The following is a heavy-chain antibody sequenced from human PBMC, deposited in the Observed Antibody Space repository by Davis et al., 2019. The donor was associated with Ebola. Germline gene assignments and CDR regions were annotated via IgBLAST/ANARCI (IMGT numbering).Heavy chain of an antibody. CDR3: AIAVAVTY. Sequence: GESLKISCAASGFTFSSYAMGWVRQAPGKGLEWVSAISGSGGSTYYADSVKGRFTISRDNSKNTLYLQMNSLRAEDTAVYYCAIAVAVTYWGQGTLVTVSS. J-gene: IGHJ4*02. V-gene: IGHV3-23*01. D-gene: IGHD6-19*01. CDR1: GFTFSSYA. CDR2: ISGSGGST.